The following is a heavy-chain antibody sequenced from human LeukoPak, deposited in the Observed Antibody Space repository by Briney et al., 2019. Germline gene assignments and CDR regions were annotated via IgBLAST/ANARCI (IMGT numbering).Heavy chain of an antibody. CDR1: GGSISSYY. J-gene: IGHJ6*03. V-gene: IGHV4-59*01. Sequence: SETLSLTCTVSGGSISSYYWNWIRQPPGKGLEWIGYIYYSGSTNYNPSLKSRVTISVDTSKNQFSLKLSSVTAADTAVYYCARLATMVRGVIINNYYYYMDVWGKGTTVTVSS. D-gene: IGHD3-10*01. CDR3: ARLATMVRGVIINNYYYYMDV. CDR2: IYYSGST.